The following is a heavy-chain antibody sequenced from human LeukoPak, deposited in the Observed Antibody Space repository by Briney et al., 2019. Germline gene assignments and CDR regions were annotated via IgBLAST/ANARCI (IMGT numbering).Heavy chain of an antibody. CDR1: GGSISSSSYY. Sequence: PSETLSLTCTVSGGSISSSSYYWGWIRQPPGKGLEWIGSIYYSGSTYYNPSLKSRVTISVDTSKNQFSLKLSSVTAADTAVYYCARGSSSVWFDPWGQGTLVTVYS. J-gene: IGHJ5*02. CDR2: IYYSGST. CDR3: ARGSSSVWFDP. V-gene: IGHV4-39*07. D-gene: IGHD6-6*01.